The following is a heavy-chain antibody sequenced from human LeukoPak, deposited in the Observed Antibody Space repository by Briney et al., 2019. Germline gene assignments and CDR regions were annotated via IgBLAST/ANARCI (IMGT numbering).Heavy chain of an antibody. CDR1: GGSFSGYY. D-gene: IGHD6-19*01. CDR2: INHSGST. CDR3: ARMALVRLVLNYYMDV. V-gene: IGHV4-34*01. J-gene: IGHJ6*03. Sequence: SETLSLTCAVYGGSFSGYYWSWIRQPPGKGLEWIGEINHSGSTNYNPSLKSRATISVDTSKNQFSLKLSSVTAADTAVYYCARMALVRLVLNYYMDVWGKGTTVTVSS.